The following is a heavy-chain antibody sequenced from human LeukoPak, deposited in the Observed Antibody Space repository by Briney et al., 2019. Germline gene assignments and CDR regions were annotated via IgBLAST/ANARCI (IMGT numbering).Heavy chain of an antibody. J-gene: IGHJ4*02. CDR1: GGSIDSSYY. D-gene: IGHD1-1*01. Sequence: SETLSLTCTVSGGSIDSSYYWTWIRQPAGKGLEWIGRIYPTGTTNYNPSLKSRVTISLDTSKNQFSLRLSSVTAADTAVYYCVEASENWGQGTLVTVSS. V-gene: IGHV4-4*07. CDR2: IYPTGTT. CDR3: VEASEN.